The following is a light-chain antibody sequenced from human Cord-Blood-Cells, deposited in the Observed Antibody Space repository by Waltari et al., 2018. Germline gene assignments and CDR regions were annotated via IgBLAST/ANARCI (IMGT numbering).Light chain of an antibody. J-gene: IGLJ2*01. CDR2: EVS. V-gene: IGLV2-23*02. CDR1: SSDVGRYNL. Sequence: QSALTQPASVSGSPGQSITISCTGTSSDVGRYNLVSWYQQHPGKAPKLMIYEVSTRPSGVSNRFSGSKSGNTASLTISGLQAEDEADYYCCSYAGSSTSHVVFGGGTKLTVL. CDR3: CSYAGSSTSHVV.